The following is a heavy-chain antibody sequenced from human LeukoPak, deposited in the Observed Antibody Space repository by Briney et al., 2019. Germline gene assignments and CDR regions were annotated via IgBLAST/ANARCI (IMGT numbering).Heavy chain of an antibody. CDR2: VYPSGTT. CDR3: ARLYSSASIGVHYFDY. V-gene: IGHV4-61*02. CDR1: GGSISRGVYY. D-gene: IGHD6-6*01. Sequence: SETLSLTCTVSGGSISRGVYYWSWIRQPAGEGLEWIGRVYPSGTTNYDPSLKSRVTISVDTSKNQFSLKLSSVTAADTAIYYCARLYSSASIGVHYFDYWGQGTLVTVSS. J-gene: IGHJ4*02.